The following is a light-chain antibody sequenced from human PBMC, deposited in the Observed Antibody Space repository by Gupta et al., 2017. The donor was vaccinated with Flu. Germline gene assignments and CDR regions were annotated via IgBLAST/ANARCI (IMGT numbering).Light chain of an antibody. V-gene: IGKV1-5*03. J-gene: IGKJ1*01. Sequence: LSASVGDRVTITCRASQSISNYLAWYQQKPGKAPNLLIYKASSLASGVPSRFSGSGSGTDFILTISSLQPDDFATYYCQQYNTYSWAFGQG. CDR1: QSISNY. CDR3: QQYNTYSWA. CDR2: KAS.